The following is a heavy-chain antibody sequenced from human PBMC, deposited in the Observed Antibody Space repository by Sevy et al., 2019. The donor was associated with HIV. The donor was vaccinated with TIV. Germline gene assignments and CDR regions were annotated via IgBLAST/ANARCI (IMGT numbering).Heavy chain of an antibody. CDR2: ISGSGGST. CDR3: ATHRGQWLFTAVFDY. Sequence: GGSLRLSCAASGFTFSTYGLSWVRQAPGKGLEWVSAISGSGGSTYYADSVKGRFTSSRDNSKNTLYLKMNSLRAEDTAVYYCATHRGQWLFTAVFDYWGQGTLVTVSS. J-gene: IGHJ4*02. D-gene: IGHD6-19*01. V-gene: IGHV3-23*01. CDR1: GFTFSTYG.